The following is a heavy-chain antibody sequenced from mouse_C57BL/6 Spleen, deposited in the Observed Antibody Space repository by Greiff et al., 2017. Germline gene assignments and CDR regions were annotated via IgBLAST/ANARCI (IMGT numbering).Heavy chain of an antibody. V-gene: IGHV1-52*01. J-gene: IGHJ4*01. D-gene: IGHD1-1*01. CDR3: ATTVVAKDYAMDY. Sequence: VQLQQPGAELVRPGSSVKLSCKASGYTFTSYWMHWVKQRPIQGLEWIGNIDPSDSETHYNQKFKDKATLTVDKSSSTAYMQLSSLTSEDSAVYYCATTVVAKDYAMDYWGQGTSVTVSS. CDR2: IDPSDSET. CDR1: GYTFTSYW.